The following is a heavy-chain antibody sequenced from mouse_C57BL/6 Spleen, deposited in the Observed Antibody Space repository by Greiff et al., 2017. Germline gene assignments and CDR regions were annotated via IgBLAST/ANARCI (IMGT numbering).Heavy chain of an antibody. CDR3: ARGGDDGYYWYFDV. CDR1: GYTFTDYN. V-gene: IGHV1-18*01. D-gene: IGHD2-3*01. Sequence: VQLQQSGPELVKPGASVKIPCKASGYTFTDYNMDWVKQSHGKSLEWIGDINPNNGGTIYNQKFKGKATLTVDKSSSTAYMELRSLTSEDTAVYYCARGGDDGYYWYFDVWGTGTTVTVSS. CDR2: INPNNGGT. J-gene: IGHJ1*03.